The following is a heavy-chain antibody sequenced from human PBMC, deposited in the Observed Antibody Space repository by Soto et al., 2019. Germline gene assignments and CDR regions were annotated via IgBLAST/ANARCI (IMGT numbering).Heavy chain of an antibody. D-gene: IGHD3-10*01. CDR3: ANGRGF. Sequence: EVQLLESGGGLVQAGGSLRLSCVASGFTLTAYAMNWVRQPPGKGLEWVSAMSGGMGDSTYYADSVKGRFIISRDNSKNTLYMQMNRLRVEDTAVYYCANGRGFGGQGTLVTVSS. CDR2: MSGGMGDST. CDR1: GFTLTAYA. J-gene: IGHJ4*02. V-gene: IGHV3-23*01.